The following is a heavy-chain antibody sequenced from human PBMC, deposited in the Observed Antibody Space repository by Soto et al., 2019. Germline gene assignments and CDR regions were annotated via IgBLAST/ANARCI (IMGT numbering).Heavy chain of an antibody. CDR2: IYDSETT. CDR1: GGSIRSYY. Sequence: SETLSLTCTVSGGSIRSYYWSWIRQPPGKGLEWIGYIYDSETTNYNPSLKSRATISVDTSKNQLSLNLSSVTAADTAVYYCAGTSFXVFGKHIRNYYFYGMDVWGQGTTVTVSS. J-gene: IGHJ6*02. V-gene: IGHV4-59*01. CDR3: AGTSFXVFGKHIRNYYFYGMDV. D-gene: IGHD3-3*01.